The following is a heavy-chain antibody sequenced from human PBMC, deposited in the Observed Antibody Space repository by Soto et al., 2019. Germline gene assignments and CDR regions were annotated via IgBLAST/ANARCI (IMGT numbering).Heavy chain of an antibody. Sequence: GGSLRLSCAAPGFTFSIYALHWVRQAPGKGLEWVAVMSPNGNNQYYADSVKGRFTISRDNAKNALYLQMNSLRVEDTAVYYCAAYCYTMTCTHFHGYSWGQGTQVTVSS. CDR2: MSPNGNNQ. D-gene: IGHD3-16*02. J-gene: IGHJ5*02. CDR1: GFTFSIYA. V-gene: IGHV3-30-3*01. CDR3: AAYCYTMTCTHFHGYS.